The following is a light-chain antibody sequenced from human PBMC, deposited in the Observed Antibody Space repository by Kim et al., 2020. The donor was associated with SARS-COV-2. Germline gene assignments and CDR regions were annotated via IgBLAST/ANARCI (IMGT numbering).Light chain of an antibody. J-gene: IGKJ5*01. V-gene: IGKV3-15*01. CDR1: QSVSSN. Sequence: GAPGERATLSCRASQSVSSNLAWYQQKPGQAPRLLIYGASTRATGIPARFSGSESGTEFTLTISSLQSEDFAVYYCQQYDNWPITFGQGTRLEIK. CDR2: GAS. CDR3: QQYDNWPIT.